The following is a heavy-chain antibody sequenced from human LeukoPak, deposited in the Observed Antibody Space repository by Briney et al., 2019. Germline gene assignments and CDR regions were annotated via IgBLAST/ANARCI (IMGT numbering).Heavy chain of an antibody. CDR1: GFSVSMKY. Sequence: PGESLRLSCAASGFSVSMKYMTWVRQAPGKGLEWVSVIFSGGTTYYADSVKGRFTVSRDNSKNMMYLQMNSLRAEDAAVYDCARFSGPGMQHYYYYMDVWGTGTTVTVSS. J-gene: IGHJ6*03. V-gene: IGHV3-53*01. D-gene: IGHD3-10*01. CDR2: IFSGGTT. CDR3: ARFSGPGMQHYYYYMDV.